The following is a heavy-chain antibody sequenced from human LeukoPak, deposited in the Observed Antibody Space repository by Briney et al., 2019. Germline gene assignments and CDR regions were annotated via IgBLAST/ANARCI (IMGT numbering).Heavy chain of an antibody. CDR1: GYTFTGYY. V-gene: IGHV1-2*06. Sequence: GASVKVSCKASGYTFTGYYMHWVRQAPGQGLEWMGRINPNSGGTNYAQKFQGRVTMTRDTSISTAYMELSRLRSDDTAVYYSATVHRSSVAVAGTDSWGQGTLVTVSS. D-gene: IGHD6-19*01. CDR2: INPNSGGT. J-gene: IGHJ5*01. CDR3: ATVHRSSVAVAGTDS.